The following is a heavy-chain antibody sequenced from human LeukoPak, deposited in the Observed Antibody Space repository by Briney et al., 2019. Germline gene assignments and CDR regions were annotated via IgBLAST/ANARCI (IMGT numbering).Heavy chain of an antibody. D-gene: IGHD1-7*01. V-gene: IGHV3-21*01. CDR1: GFTFSSYN. CDR3: ARDSPENFAFDL. J-gene: IGHJ3*01. Sequence: GGSLRLSCAASGFTFSSYNMNWVRQAPGKGLEWVSSISSSSSYIYYADSVKGQFTISRDNAKNSLYLQMNSLRAEDTAVYYCARDSPENFAFDLWGQGTMVTVSS. CDR2: ISSSSSYI.